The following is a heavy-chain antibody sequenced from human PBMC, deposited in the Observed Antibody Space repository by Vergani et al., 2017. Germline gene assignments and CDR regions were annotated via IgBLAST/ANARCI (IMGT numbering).Heavy chain of an antibody. CDR3: ARTRDGYNYGAFDI. Sequence: QVQLQESGPRLVRPSQTLSLTCTVSGGSINTGAYYWSWIRQPAGKGLEWIGRVYTSGMTNYNPSLKSRVTILVDRSKSQLSLKLTSVTAGDTAVYYCARTRDGYNYGAFDIWGQGTMVTVSS. D-gene: IGHD5-24*01. CDR1: GGSINTGAYY. J-gene: IGHJ3*02. CDR2: VYTSGMT. V-gene: IGHV4-61*02.